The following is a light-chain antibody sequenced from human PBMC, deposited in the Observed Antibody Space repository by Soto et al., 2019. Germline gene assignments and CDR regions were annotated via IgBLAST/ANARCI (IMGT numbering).Light chain of an antibody. V-gene: IGLV6-57*01. J-gene: IGLJ3*02. CDR3: QSYDATNQV. Sequence: NFMLTQPHSVSESPGKTLIISCTRSSGSIASNYVQWYQQRPGSSPTTVIYEDNQRPSGVPDRFSGSIDSSSNSASLTISRLETEDEADYYCQSYDATNQVFGGGTKLTVL. CDR2: EDN. CDR1: SGSIASNY.